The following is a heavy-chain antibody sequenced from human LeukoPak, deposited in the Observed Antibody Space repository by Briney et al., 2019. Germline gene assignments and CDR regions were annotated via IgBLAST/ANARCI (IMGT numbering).Heavy chain of an antibody. CDR1: GGSISSYY. D-gene: IGHD5-12*01. CDR2: IYYSGST. V-gene: IGHV4-59*01. J-gene: IGHJ6*03. Sequence: SETLSLTCTVSGGSISSYYWSWIRQPPGKGLEWIGYIYYSGSTNYNPSLKSRVTISVDTSKNQFSLKLSSVTAADTAVYYCARGRGSRDYWGSYYMDVWGKGTTVTISS. CDR3: ARGRGSRDYWGSYYMDV.